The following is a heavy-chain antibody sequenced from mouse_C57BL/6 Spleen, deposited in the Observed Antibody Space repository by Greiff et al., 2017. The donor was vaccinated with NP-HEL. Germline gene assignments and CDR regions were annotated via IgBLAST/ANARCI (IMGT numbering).Heavy chain of an antibody. CDR3: ARSPGNYGSSYAMDY. D-gene: IGHD1-1*01. Sequence: EVHLVESGGGLVQPGGSLSLSCAASGFTFTDYYMSWVRQPPGKALEWLGFIRNKANGYTTEYSASVKGRFTISRDNSQSILYLQMNALRAEDSATYYCARSPGNYGSSYAMDYWGQGTSVTVSS. CDR2: IRNKANGYTT. CDR1: GFTFTDYY. J-gene: IGHJ4*01. V-gene: IGHV7-3*01.